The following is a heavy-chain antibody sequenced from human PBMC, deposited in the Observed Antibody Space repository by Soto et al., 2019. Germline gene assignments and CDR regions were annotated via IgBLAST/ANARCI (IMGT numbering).Heavy chain of an antibody. Sequence: GGPVKGSCKATVYSVKKYGGPLGPQAPGQRLEWMGFTNEGSGNTRFSQKFQGRISITRDTSASTVYLDLSSLTSEDTAIYYCARDDRSVSGVVTLDHWGPGTLVTVSS. D-gene: IGHD3-3*01. CDR1: VYSVKKYG. CDR3: ARDDRSVSGVVTLDH. CDR2: TNEGSGNT. V-gene: IGHV1-3*01. J-gene: IGHJ4*02.